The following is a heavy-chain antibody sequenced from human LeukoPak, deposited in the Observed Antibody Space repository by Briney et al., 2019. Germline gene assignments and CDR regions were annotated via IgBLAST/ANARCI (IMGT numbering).Heavy chain of an antibody. CDR2: IYHSGST. D-gene: IGHD2-15*01. V-gene: IGHV4-38-2*02. J-gene: IGHJ5*02. CDR1: GYSISSGYY. Sequence: SETLSLTCTVSGYSISSGYYWGWIRQPPGKGLEWIGSIYHSGSTYCNPSLKSRVTISVDTSKNKFSLKLSSVTAADTAVYYCASSYCSGGSCYSGGWFDPWGQGTLVTVSS. CDR3: ASSYCSGGSCYSGGWFDP.